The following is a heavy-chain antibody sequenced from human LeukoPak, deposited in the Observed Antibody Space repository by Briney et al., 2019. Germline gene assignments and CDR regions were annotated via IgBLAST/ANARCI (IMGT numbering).Heavy chain of an antibody. J-gene: IGHJ5*02. V-gene: IGHV1-58*02. CDR3: AAERPLAGTRSGWFDP. CDR2: IVVGSGNT. D-gene: IGHD6-19*01. CDR1: GFTFSSSA. Sequence: SVKVSCKASGFTFSSSAMQWVRQGRGQRLEWIGMIVVGSGNTNYAQKLQERVTITRDMSTNTAYMELSSLRSEDTAVYYCAAERPLAGTRSGWFDPWGQGTLVTVSS.